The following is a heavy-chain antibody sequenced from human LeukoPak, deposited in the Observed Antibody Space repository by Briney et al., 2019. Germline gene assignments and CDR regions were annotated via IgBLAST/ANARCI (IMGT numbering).Heavy chain of an antibody. CDR1: GFTFSSCA. V-gene: IGHV3-23*01. J-gene: IGHJ4*02. CDR3: AKQLGYCSDGSCYFPY. D-gene: IGHD2-15*01. Sequence: GGSLRLSCAASGFTFSSCAMSWVRQAPGKGLEWVSAISNNGGYTYYADSVQGRFTISRDNSKSTLCLQMNSLRAEDTAVYYCAKQLGYCSDGSCYFPYWGQGTLVTVSS. CDR2: ISNNGGYT.